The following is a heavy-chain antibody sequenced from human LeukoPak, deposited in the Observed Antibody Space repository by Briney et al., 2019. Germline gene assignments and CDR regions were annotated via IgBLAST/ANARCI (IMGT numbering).Heavy chain of an antibody. CDR3: ARAGYCSGGSCYNRYYYYYGMDV. CDR2: INHSGST. D-gene: IGHD2-15*01. V-gene: IGHV4-34*01. Sequence: SETLSLTCAVYGGSFSGYYWSRIRQPPGKGLEWIGEINHSGSTNYNPSLKSRVTISVDTSKNQFSLKLSSVTAADTAVYYCARAGYCSGGSCYNRYYYYYGMDVWGQGTTVTVSS. CDR1: GGSFSGYY. J-gene: IGHJ6*02.